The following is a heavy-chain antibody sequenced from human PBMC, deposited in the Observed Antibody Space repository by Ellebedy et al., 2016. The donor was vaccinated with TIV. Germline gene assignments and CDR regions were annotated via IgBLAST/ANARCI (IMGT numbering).Heavy chain of an antibody. CDR1: GYTFTGSY. V-gene: IGHV1-2*02. CDR3: ARDKQQVGTWFDP. Sequence: ASVKVSCKASGYTFTGSYLHWVRQAPGQGLEWMGWINPNSGGTNFAQKFQGRVIMTRDTSISTAYMELSRLRSDDTAVYYCARDKQQVGTWFDPWGQGTLVTVSS. D-gene: IGHD1-26*01. J-gene: IGHJ5*02. CDR2: INPNSGGT.